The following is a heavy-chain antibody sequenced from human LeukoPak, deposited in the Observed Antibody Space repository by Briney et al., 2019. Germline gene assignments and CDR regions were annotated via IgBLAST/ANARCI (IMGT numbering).Heavy chain of an antibody. D-gene: IGHD5-18*01. CDR3: ARTTEGGYSYGYFYYYYMDV. V-gene: IGHV4-59*01. CDR2: IYYSWRT. CDR1: GVSISSYY. Sequence: AETLSLTCTVSGVSISSYYWSWLRQPPAKGVEGLGYIYYSWRTNYKSSLKSRVTISVDTSKNQFSLKLSSVTAADTAVYYCARTTEGGYSYGYFYYYYMDVWGKGTTVTISS. J-gene: IGHJ6*03.